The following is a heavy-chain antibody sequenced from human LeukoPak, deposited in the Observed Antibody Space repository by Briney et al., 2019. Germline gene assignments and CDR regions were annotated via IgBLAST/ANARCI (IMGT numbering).Heavy chain of an antibody. D-gene: IGHD3-10*01. CDR3: ATDSGHSFFY. V-gene: IGHV3-74*01. CDR2: IYSDGTAP. Sequence: GGSLRLSCAASGFTFNTAWMHWVRQVPGKGLVWVSHIYSDGTAPRYAEFVKGRFTISRDNAKNTLYLQMNSLTIEDTAVYYCATDSGHSFFYWGQGTKVTVSA. J-gene: IGHJ3*01. CDR1: GFTFNTAW.